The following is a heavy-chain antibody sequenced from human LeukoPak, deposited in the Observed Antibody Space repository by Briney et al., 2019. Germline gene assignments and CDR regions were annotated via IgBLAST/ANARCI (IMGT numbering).Heavy chain of an antibody. V-gene: IGHV1-2*02. CDR1: GYTFTGYY. J-gene: IGHJ4*02. D-gene: IGHD3-22*01. Sequence: ASVKVACKASGYTFTGYYMHWVRQAPGQGLEWKGWIDPNSGGTNYAQKFQGRVTMTRDTSISTDYMELSRLRSDDTAVYYCARDRAEMRAYYYDSSGYSLDYWGQGTLVTVSS. CDR2: IDPNSGGT. CDR3: ARDRAEMRAYYYDSSGYSLDY.